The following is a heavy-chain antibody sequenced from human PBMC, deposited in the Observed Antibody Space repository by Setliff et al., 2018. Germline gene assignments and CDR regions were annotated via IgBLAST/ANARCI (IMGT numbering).Heavy chain of an antibody. J-gene: IGHJ4*02. CDR2: IKNKIGGGTAAT. CDR3: AHFGYDWNDDY. Sequence: GGSLRLSCAASGFTFRSAYMSWVRQAPGKGLEWVGLIKNKIGGGTAATDYAAPVEGRFTISRDDSTNTLYLQMNSLKPDDTAVYYCAHFGYDWNDDYWGQGTLVTVSS. V-gene: IGHV3-15*05. CDR1: GFTFRSAY. D-gene: IGHD1-20*01.